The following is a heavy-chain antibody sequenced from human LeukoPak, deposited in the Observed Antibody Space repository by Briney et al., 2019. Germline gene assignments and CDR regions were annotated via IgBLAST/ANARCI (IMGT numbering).Heavy chain of an antibody. CDR2: IYHSGST. CDR3: ARPRYPKNSWFDP. CDR1: AGSISSYY. Sequence: TSSETLSLTCTVSAGSISSYYWSWIRQPPGKGLEWIGSIYHSGSTYYNPSLKSRVTISVDTSKNQFSLKLSSVTAADTAVYYCARPRYPKNSWFDPWGQGTLVTVSS. D-gene: IGHD3-16*02. J-gene: IGHJ5*02. V-gene: IGHV4-59*08.